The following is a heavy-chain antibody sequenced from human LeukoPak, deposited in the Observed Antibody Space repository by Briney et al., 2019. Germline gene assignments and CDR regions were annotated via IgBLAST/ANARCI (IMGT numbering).Heavy chain of an antibody. D-gene: IGHD1-1*01. CDR2: IKLDGSEK. CDR3: ARTTNDYGDY. V-gene: IGHV3-7*03. Sequence: GGSLRLSCVASGFTFGKYWMSWVRQAPGKGLEWVANIKLDGSEKNYVDSVKGRFTISRDNTKNSLYLQMNSLRVEGTAVYYCARTTNDYGDYWGQGTLVTVSS. CDR1: GFTFGKYW. J-gene: IGHJ4*02.